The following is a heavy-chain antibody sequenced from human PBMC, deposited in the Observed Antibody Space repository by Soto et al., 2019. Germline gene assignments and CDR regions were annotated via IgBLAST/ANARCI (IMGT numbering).Heavy chain of an antibody. J-gene: IGHJ1*01. Sequence: GGSLRLSCAPSGFSVSANYMSWVRQAPGRGLECVSSIYSGGSTVYADSVKGRFTISRDNSKNTLYLQMNSLRAEDTAVYYCARASSRWGSDAAHWGQGTLVTVSS. V-gene: IGHV3-53*01. CDR2: IYSGGST. CDR1: GFSVSANY. D-gene: IGHD3-16*01. CDR3: ARASSRWGSDAAH.